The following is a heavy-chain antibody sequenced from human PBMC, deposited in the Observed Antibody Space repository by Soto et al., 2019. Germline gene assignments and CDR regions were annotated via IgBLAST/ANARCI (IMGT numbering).Heavy chain of an antibody. D-gene: IGHD4-17*01. CDR3: ARNDYGTEGCDF. Sequence: GGSLRLSCAASGFRFRTYCMHWVRQAPGKGLEWVAFIWHDESNKYYADSVRGRFTISRDNSKNTLYLELNSLRAEDTAVYYCARNDYGTEGCDFWGQGTLVTVSS. J-gene: IGHJ4*02. V-gene: IGHV3-33*01. CDR1: GFRFRTYC. CDR2: IWHDESNK.